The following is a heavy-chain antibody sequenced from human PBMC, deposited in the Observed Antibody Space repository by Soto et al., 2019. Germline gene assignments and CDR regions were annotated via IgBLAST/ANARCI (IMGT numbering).Heavy chain of an antibody. D-gene: IGHD3-22*01. V-gene: IGHV4-30-4*01. CDR2: IYYSGST. CDR3: ARVRRYYDSSGYSNWFDP. J-gene: IGHJ5*02. CDR1: GGSISSGDYY. Sequence: SETLSLTCTVSGGSISSGDYYWSWIRQPPGKGLEWIGYIYYSGSTYYNPSLKSRVTISVDTSKNQFSLKLSSVTAADTAVYYCARVRRYYDSSGYSNWFDPWGQGTLVTVSS.